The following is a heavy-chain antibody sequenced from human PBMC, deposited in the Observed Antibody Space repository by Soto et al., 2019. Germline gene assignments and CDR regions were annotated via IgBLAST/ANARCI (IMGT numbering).Heavy chain of an antibody. J-gene: IGHJ4*02. CDR1: GFTFSDYY. D-gene: IGHD3-22*01. V-gene: IGHV3-11*01. Sequence: GGSLRLSCAASGFTFSDYYMSWIRQAPGKGLEWVSSISSSGSIIYYADSVKGRFTISRDNAKNSLYLQMNSLRAEATAVYYCARDQGYYESSGYFDYWGQGTLVTVSS. CDR3: ARDQGYYESSGYFDY. CDR2: ISSSGSII.